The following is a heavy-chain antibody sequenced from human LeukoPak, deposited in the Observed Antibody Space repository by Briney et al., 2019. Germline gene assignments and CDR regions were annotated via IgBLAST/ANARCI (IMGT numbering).Heavy chain of an antibody. Sequence: PGGPLRLSCAASGINFNIYSMYWVRQAPGKGLEWVSSISSSSTYIFDADSVKGRFTISRDNAKSSVYLQMNALRAEKTAVYYCASRNWGWGQGTLVTVSS. CDR2: ISSSSTYI. D-gene: IGHD3-16*01. CDR1: GINFNIYS. CDR3: ASRNWG. J-gene: IGHJ4*02. V-gene: IGHV3-21*01.